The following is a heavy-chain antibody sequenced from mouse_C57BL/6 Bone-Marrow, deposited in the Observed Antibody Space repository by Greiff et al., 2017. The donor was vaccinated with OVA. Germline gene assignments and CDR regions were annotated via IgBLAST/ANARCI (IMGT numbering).Heavy chain of an antibody. V-gene: IGHV1-5*01. Sequence: EVKLVESGTVLARPGASVKMSCKTSGYTFTSYWMHWVKQRPGQGLEWIGAIYSGNSDTSYNQKFKGKAKLTAVTSASTAYMELSSLTNVDDAVYYCTDDYDYAMDYWGQGTSATVSA. D-gene: IGHD2-4*01. CDR3: TDDYDYAMDY. J-gene: IGHJ4*01. CDR1: GYTFTSYW. CDR2: IYSGNSDT.